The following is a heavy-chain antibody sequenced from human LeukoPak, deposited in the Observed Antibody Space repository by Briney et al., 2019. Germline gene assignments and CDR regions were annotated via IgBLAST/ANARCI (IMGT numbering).Heavy chain of an antibody. D-gene: IGHD3-9*01. CDR2: ISSSGSTI. J-gene: IGHJ6*03. V-gene: IGHV3-48*03. Sequence: GGSLRLSCAASGFTFSSYEMYWVRQAPGKGLEWVSYISSSGSTIYYADSVKGRSTISRDNAKNSLYLQMNSLRAEDTAVYYCAKQGRDWLRDYYYYMDVWGKGTTVTISS. CDR3: AKQGRDWLRDYYYYMDV. CDR1: GFTFSSYE.